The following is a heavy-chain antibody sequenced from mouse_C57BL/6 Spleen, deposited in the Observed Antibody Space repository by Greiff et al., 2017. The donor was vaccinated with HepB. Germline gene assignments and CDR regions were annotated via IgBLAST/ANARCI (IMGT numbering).Heavy chain of an antibody. CDR1: GYSFTGYY. CDR3: ARGGNLAWFAY. J-gene: IGHJ3*01. Sequence: EVKLMESGPELVKPGASVKISCKASGYSFTGYYMHWVKQSHGNILDWIGYIYPYNGVSSYNQKFKGKATLTVDKSSSTAYMELRSLTSEDSAVYYCARGGNLAWFAYWGQVTLVTVSA. D-gene: IGHD2-1*01. V-gene: IGHV1-31*01. CDR2: IYPYNGVS.